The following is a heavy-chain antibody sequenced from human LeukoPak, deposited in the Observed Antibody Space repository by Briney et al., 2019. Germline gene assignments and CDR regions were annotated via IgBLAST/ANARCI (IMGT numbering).Heavy chain of an antibody. J-gene: IGHJ6*02. Sequence: GGSLRLSWTASGFTFSSYWMSWVRQDPGKGLEWVANIKQDESEKYYADSVKGRFTISRDNAKNSLYLQMNSLRAEDTAVYYCARHSSLNYYYYYGMDVWGQGTTVTVSS. CDR1: GFTFSSYW. D-gene: IGHD3-22*01. CDR3: ARHSSLNYYYYYGMDV. V-gene: IGHV3-7*01. CDR2: IKQDESEK.